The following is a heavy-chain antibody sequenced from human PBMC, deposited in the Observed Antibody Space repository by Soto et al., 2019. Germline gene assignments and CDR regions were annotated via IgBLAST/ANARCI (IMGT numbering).Heavy chain of an antibody. Sequence: PSETLSLTCTVSGGSISSYYWSWIRQPPGKGLEWIGYIYYSGSTNCNPSLKSRVTISVDTSKNQFSLKLSSVTAADTAVYYCARSGLDTAMVILDYWGQGTLVTVSS. CDR1: GGSISSYY. D-gene: IGHD5-18*01. CDR3: ARSGLDTAMVILDY. CDR2: IYYSGST. J-gene: IGHJ4*02. V-gene: IGHV4-59*01.